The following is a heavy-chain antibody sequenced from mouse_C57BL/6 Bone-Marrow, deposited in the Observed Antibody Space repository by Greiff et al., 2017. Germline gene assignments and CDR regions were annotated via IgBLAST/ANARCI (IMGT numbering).Heavy chain of an antibody. CDR3: ARSPLFTAVVAPCYAMDY. J-gene: IGHJ4*01. Sequence: VQLQQPGAELVKPGASVKLSCKASGYTFTSYWMHWVKQRPGQGLEWIGMIHPNSGSTNYNKKFKSKATLTVDKSSSTAYMQLSSLTSEDSAVYYCARSPLFTAVVAPCYAMDYWGQGTSVTVSS. CDR2: IHPNSGST. D-gene: IGHD1-1*01. V-gene: IGHV1-64*01. CDR1: GYTFTSYW.